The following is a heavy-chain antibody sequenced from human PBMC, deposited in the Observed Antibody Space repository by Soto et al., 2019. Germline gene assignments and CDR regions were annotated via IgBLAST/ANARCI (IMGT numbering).Heavy chain of an antibody. CDR3: ARHGPLSNKWHQLDY. Sequence: SETLSLTCTVSGGSISSSPYYWGWIRQPPGKGLEWIGNIYYNGNTFYNPSLKSRVTISIDTSKNQFSLKLSSVTAADTAVYYCARHGPLSNKWHQLDYLGQGTLVTVSS. CDR1: GGSISSSPYY. V-gene: IGHV4-39*01. D-gene: IGHD4-4*01. CDR2: IYYNGNT. J-gene: IGHJ4*02.